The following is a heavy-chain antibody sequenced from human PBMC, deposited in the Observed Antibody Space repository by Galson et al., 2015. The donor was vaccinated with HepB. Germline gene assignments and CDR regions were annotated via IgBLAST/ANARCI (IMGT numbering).Heavy chain of an antibody. V-gene: IGHV1-69*02. Sequence: SVKVSCKASGGTFSSYTISWVRQAPGQGLEWMGRIIPILGIANYAQKSQGRVTITADKSTSTAYMELSSLRSEDTAVYYCARAYIVVVPAAMGTYGMDVWGQGTTVTVSS. D-gene: IGHD2-2*01. CDR3: ARAYIVVVPAAMGTYGMDV. CDR1: GGTFSSYT. J-gene: IGHJ6*02. CDR2: IIPILGIA.